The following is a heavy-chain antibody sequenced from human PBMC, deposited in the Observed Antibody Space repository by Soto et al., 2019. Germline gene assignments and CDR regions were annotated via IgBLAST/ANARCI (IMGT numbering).Heavy chain of an antibody. CDR2: IIPILGIA. J-gene: IGHJ3*02. CDR1: GGTFSSYT. CDR3: ARDLRDMVVVGAADAFDI. V-gene: IGHV1-69*04. Sequence: AAVKVSCKASGGTFSSYTISWVRQAPGQGLEWMGRIIPILGIANYAQKFQGRVTITADKSTSTAYMELSSLRSEDTAVYYCARDLRDMVVVGAADAFDIWGQGTLVTVSS. D-gene: IGHD2-15*01.